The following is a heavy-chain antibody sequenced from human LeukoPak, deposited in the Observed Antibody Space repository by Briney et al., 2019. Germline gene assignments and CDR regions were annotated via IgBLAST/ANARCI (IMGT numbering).Heavy chain of an antibody. D-gene: IGHD1-1*01. CDR3: ARDHPGTPHDGMDV. Sequence: GGSLRLSCAASGFTFSSYSMNRVRQAPGKGLEGVSSISSSSSYIYYADSVKGRFTISRDNAKTSLYLQMNSLRAEETAVYYCARDHPGTPHDGMDVWGQGTTVTVSS. CDR1: GFTFSSYS. CDR2: ISSSSSYI. V-gene: IGHV3-21*01. J-gene: IGHJ6*02.